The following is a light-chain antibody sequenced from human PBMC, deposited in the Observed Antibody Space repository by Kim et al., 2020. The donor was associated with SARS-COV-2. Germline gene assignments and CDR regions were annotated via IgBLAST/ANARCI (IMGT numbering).Light chain of an antibody. V-gene: IGKV1-16*02. CDR2: AAS. CDR1: QGISNY. J-gene: IGKJ5*01. CDR3: QQYHSYPIT. Sequence: SSGGNRFTITSRASQGISNYLAWFRQKPGKAPKSLIYAASSLHTGVPSKFSGSGSGTDFTLTISSLQPEDFATYYCQQYHSYPITFGQGTRLEIK.